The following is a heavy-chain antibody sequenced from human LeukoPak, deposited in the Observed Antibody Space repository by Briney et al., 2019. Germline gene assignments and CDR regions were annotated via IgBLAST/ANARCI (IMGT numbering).Heavy chain of an antibody. CDR3: ARVVSNYYDSSGYHDAFDI. V-gene: IGHV4-39*07. Sequence: SETLSLTCAVSDDSISNNRYFWAWIRQPPGKGLEWIGRIYTSGSTNYNPSLKSRVTMSVDTSKNQFSLRLSSVTAADTAVYYCARVVSNYYDSSGYHDAFDIWGQGTMVTVSS. D-gene: IGHD3-22*01. CDR1: DDSISNNRYF. J-gene: IGHJ3*02. CDR2: IYTSGST.